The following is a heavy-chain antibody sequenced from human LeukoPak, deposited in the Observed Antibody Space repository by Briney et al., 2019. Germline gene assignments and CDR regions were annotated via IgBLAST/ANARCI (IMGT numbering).Heavy chain of an antibody. Sequence: SETLSLTCAVSGGSFSGYYWSWIRQPPGKGLEWIGEINHSGSTNYNPSLKSRVTISVDTSKNQFSLKLSSVTAADTAVYYCARATPATRWFGDWGQGTLATVSS. V-gene: IGHV4-34*01. CDR2: INHSGST. J-gene: IGHJ4*02. CDR1: GGSFSGYY. CDR3: ARATPATRWFGD. D-gene: IGHD3-10*01.